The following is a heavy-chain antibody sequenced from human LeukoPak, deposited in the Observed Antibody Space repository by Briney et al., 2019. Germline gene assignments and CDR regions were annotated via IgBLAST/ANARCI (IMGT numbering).Heavy chain of an antibody. V-gene: IGHV3-74*01. CDR2: VKYDGSTT. CDR1: GFPFSAYW. J-gene: IGHJ4*02. CDR3: ARDLNWLLFDY. Sequence: PGGSLRLSCAASGFPFSAYWMHWVRQAPGKGLVWVSRVKYDGSTTTYADSVRGRFTISRDNAKNILYLQMNSLRVEDTAVYYCARDLNWLLFDYWGQGTLVTVSS. D-gene: IGHD3-9*01.